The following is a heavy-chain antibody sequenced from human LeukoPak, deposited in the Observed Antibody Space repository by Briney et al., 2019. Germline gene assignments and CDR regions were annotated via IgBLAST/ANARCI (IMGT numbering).Heavy chain of an antibody. V-gene: IGHV4-34*01. Sequence: SETLSLTCAVYGGSFSGYYWSWIRQPPGKGLEWIGEINHSGSTNYNPSLKSRVTISVDTSKNQFSLKLSSVTAADTAVYYCARGRGSSGWPFDYWGRGTLVTVSS. CDR1: GGSFSGYY. J-gene: IGHJ4*02. D-gene: IGHD6-19*01. CDR2: INHSGST. CDR3: ARGRGSSGWPFDY.